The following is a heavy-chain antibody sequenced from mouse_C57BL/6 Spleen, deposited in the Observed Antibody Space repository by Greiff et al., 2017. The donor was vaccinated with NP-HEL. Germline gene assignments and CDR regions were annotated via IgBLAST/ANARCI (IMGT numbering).Heavy chain of an antibody. V-gene: IGHV5-12*01. Sequence: EVQLVESGGGLVQPGGSLKLSCAASGFTFSDYYMYWVRQTPEKRLEWVAYISNGGGSTYYPDTVKGRFTISRDNAKNTLYLQMSRLKSEDAAMYDCSRADVNYFDYWGQGTTLTVSS. CDR1: GFTFSDYY. CDR3: SRADVNYFDY. CDR2: ISNGGGST. J-gene: IGHJ2*01.